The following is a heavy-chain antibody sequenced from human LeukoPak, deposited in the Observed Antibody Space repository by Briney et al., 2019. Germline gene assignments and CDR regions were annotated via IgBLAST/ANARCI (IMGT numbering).Heavy chain of an antibody. V-gene: IGHV3-7*01. CDR1: GFTFSNYW. D-gene: IGHD4-17*01. Sequence: PGGSLRLSCAASGFTFSNYWMNWVRQAPGKGLDWVANINQDGSEKYYVDSVKGRFTISRENAKNSLYLQMNSLRAEDTAVYYCARATLYGDYAEDWGQGTLVTVSS. CDR2: INQDGSEK. CDR3: ARATLYGDYAED. J-gene: IGHJ4*02.